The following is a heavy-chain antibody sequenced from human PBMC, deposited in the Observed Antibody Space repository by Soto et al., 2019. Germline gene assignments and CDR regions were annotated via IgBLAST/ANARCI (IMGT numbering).Heavy chain of an antibody. CDR3: ARDRDWGYYDILTGYLGNWFDP. Sequence: GGSLRLSCAASGFTFCSYAMHWVRQAPGKGLEWVAVISYDGSNKYYADSVKGRFTISRDNSKNTLYLQMNSLRAEDTAVCYCARDRDWGYYDILTGYLGNWFDPWGQGTLVTVSS. D-gene: IGHD3-9*01. CDR1: GFTFCSYA. J-gene: IGHJ5*02. CDR2: ISYDGSNK. V-gene: IGHV3-30-3*01.